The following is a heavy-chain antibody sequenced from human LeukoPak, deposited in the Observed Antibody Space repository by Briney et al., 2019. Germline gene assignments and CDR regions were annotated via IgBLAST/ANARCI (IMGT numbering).Heavy chain of an antibody. CDR3: ARPRLRFLEYGMDV. D-gene: IGHD3-3*01. CDR1: GYTFTSYD. J-gene: IGHJ6*02. CDR2: MNPNSGNT. V-gene: IGHV1-8*01. Sequence: ASVKVSCKASGYTFTSYDINWVRQATGQGLEWMGRMNPNSGNTGYAQKFQGRVTMTRNTSISTAYMELSSLRSEDTAVYYCARPRLRFLEYGMDVWGQGTTVTVSS.